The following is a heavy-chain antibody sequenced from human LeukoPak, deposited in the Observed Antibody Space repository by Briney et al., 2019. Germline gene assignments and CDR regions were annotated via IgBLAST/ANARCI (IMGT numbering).Heavy chain of an antibody. V-gene: IGHV3-11*06. Sequence: GGSLRLSCAASGFTFSDYHMSWIRQAPGKGLEWVSYISLSSTYTNYADSVKGRFTISRDNAKNLLYLRMNSLRAEDTAVYYCARDGWFGELDKDHFDYWGQGTLVTVSS. CDR2: ISLSSTYT. CDR1: GFTFSDYH. CDR3: ARDGWFGELDKDHFDY. J-gene: IGHJ4*02. D-gene: IGHD3-10*01.